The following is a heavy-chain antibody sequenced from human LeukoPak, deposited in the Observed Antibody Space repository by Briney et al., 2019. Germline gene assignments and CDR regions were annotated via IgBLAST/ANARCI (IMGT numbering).Heavy chain of an antibody. J-gene: IGHJ5*02. CDR3: ARDRGSRNSLSWFDP. D-gene: IGHD3-16*02. V-gene: IGHV1-46*01. CDR2: INPSGGST. Sequence: ASVKVSCKASGYTFTSYYMHWVRQAPGQGLEWMGIINPSGGSTSYAQKFQGRVTMTRDTSTSTVYMELSSLRSEDTAVYYCARDRGSRNSLSWFDPWGQGTLVTVSS. CDR1: GYTFTSYY.